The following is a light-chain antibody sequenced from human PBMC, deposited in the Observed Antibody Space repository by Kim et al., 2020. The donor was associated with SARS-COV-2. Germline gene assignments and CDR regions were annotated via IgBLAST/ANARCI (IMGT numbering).Light chain of an antibody. J-gene: IGLJ2*01. CDR3: NSRGSNDNVL. CDR1: SLRSYY. Sequence: VALGQAVRITCQGASLRSYYATGYQQKPGQAPIVVIYGKTNRPSGIPDRFSGSSSGDTASLTITGTQAGDEADYYCNSRGSNDNVLFGGGTQLTVL. CDR2: GKT. V-gene: IGLV3-19*01.